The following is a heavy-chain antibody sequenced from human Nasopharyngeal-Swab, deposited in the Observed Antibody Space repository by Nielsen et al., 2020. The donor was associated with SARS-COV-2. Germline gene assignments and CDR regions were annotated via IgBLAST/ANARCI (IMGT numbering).Heavy chain of an antibody. CDR1: GGSITSSSYY. J-gene: IGHJ6*02. CDR2: IYYTGSA. V-gene: IGHV4-39*01. Sequence: SETPSLTRTVSGGSITSSSYYWGWIRQPPGKGLEWIGVIYYTGSAHYSPSLKSRVTISVDTSRNQFFLRVASVTAEDTAVYYCARQTGMDVWGQGTSVTVSS. CDR3: ARQTGMDV.